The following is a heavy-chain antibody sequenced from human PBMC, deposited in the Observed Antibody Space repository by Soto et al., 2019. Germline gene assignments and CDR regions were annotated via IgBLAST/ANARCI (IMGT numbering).Heavy chain of an antibody. CDR2: ITQSGRT. CDR1: GGSFSGYF. J-gene: IGHJ4*02. V-gene: IGHV4-34*01. Sequence: QVQLQQWGARLLKPSETLSLTCAVSGGSFSGYFWTWIRQPPGKGLEWIGEITQSGRTNYSPSLKSRLSISLDTSKTQFSLDLNSIRAADTAVYYCARSQGLIGGYRYFPVWGQGSPVTVSS. D-gene: IGHD3-10*01. CDR3: ARSQGLIGGYRYFPV.